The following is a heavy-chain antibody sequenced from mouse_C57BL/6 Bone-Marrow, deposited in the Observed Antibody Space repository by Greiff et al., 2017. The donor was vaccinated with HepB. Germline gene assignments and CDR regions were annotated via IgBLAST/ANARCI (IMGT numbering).Heavy chain of an antibody. CDR3: AREGYYDYDESFAY. D-gene: IGHD2-4*01. J-gene: IGHJ3*01. CDR2: IHPNSGST. V-gene: IGHV1-64*01. CDR1: GYTFTSYW. Sequence: VQLQQSGAELVKPGASVKLSCKASGYTFTSYWMHWVKQRPGQGLEWIGMIHPNSGSTNYNEKFKSKATLTVDESSSTAYMQLSSLTSEDSAVYYCAREGYYDYDESFAYWGQGTLVTVSA.